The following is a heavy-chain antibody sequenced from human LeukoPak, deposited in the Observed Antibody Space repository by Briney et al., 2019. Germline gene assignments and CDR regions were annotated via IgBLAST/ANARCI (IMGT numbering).Heavy chain of an antibody. CDR3: ARDVCSGGSCYRRSFDP. Sequence: SETLSLTCTVSGGSISSGGYYWRWLRQHPGKGLEWIVYIYYSGSTYYNPSLKSRVTISVDTSQNQFSLKLSSVTAADTAVYYCARDVCSGGSCYRRSFDPWGQGTLFTVSS. CDR2: IYYSGST. D-gene: IGHD2-15*01. J-gene: IGHJ5*02. CDR1: GGSISSGGYY. V-gene: IGHV4-31*03.